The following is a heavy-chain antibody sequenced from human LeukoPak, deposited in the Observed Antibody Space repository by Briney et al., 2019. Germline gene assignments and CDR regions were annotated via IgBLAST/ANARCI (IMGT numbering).Heavy chain of an antibody. CDR3: AGGAYVWGSYRYSFDY. Sequence: GASVKVSCKASGGTFSSYAISWVRQAPRQGLEWMGWINAGSGNTKYSQKFQGRVTITRDTSASTAYMELSSLRSEDTAVYYCAGGAYVWGSYRYSFDYWGQRTLVTVSS. CDR1: GGTFSSYA. J-gene: IGHJ4*02. D-gene: IGHD3-16*02. V-gene: IGHV1-3*01. CDR2: INAGSGNT.